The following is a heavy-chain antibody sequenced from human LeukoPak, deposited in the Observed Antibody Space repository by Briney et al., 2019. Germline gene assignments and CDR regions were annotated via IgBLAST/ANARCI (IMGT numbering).Heavy chain of an antibody. Sequence: PGGSLRLSCAASGFTFSSYWMHWDRQAPGKGLVWVSRINSDGSSTSYADSVKGRFTISRDNAKNTLYLQMNSLRAEDTAVYYCARVPTYYDILTGYLYNWFDPWGQGTLVTVSS. CDR3: ARVPTYYDILTGYLYNWFDP. D-gene: IGHD3-9*01. V-gene: IGHV3-74*01. CDR1: GFTFSSYW. CDR2: INSDGSST. J-gene: IGHJ5*02.